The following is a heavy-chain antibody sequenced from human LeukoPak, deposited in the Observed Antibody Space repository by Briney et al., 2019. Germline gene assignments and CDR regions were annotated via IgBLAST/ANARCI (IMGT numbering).Heavy chain of an antibody. J-gene: IGHJ5*02. CDR2: IYTSGST. V-gene: IGHV4-4*07. CDR1: GGSISSYY. Sequence: SETLSLTCTVSGGSISSYYWSWIRQPAGKGLEWIGRIYTSGSTNYSPSLKSRVTMSVDTSKSQFSLKLSSVTAADTAVYYCARDFKRKEWFGDRNWFDPWGQGTLVTVSS. D-gene: IGHD3-10*01. CDR3: ARDFKRKEWFGDRNWFDP.